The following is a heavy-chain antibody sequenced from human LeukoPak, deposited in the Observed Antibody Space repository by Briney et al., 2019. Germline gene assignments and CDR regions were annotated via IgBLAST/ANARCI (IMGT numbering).Heavy chain of an antibody. D-gene: IGHD3-22*01. J-gene: IGHJ4*02. CDR1: GFTFSSYA. Sequence: GGSLRLSCTASGFTFSSYAMHWVLQAPGKGLEWVAVISYDGSNKYYADSVKGRFTISRDNSKNTLYLQMNSLRAEDTAVYYCAKAGPRLYCYDSSGLFDYWGQGTLVTVSS. V-gene: IGHV3-30*04. CDR3: AKAGPRLYCYDSSGLFDY. CDR2: ISYDGSNK.